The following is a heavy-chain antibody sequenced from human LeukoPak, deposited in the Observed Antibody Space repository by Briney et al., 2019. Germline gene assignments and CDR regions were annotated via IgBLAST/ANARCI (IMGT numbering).Heavy chain of an antibody. Sequence: GGSLRLSCTASGFTFGDYAMSWFRQAPGKGLEWVSYVSRTSSTILYADSVKGRFTISRDKAKNSVYLQMNSLRDEDTAVYYCVRIRDSGSYYFYYSMDVWGQGTTVTVSS. J-gene: IGHJ6*02. CDR3: VRIRDSGSYYFYYSMDV. CDR2: VSRTSSTI. D-gene: IGHD1-26*01. V-gene: IGHV3-48*02. CDR1: GFTFGDYA.